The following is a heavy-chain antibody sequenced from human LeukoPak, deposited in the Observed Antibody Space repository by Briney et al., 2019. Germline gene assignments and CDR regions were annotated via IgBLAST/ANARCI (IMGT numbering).Heavy chain of an antibody. D-gene: IGHD6-13*01. V-gene: IGHV4-39*01. CDR2: IYYRGST. CDR3: ARAGIAAAGTIRGVKYFQH. J-gene: IGHJ1*01. Sequence: SETLSLTCTVSDGSINSSSYYWGWIRQPPGKGLEWIGNIYYRGSTYYNPSLNSRVTISIDRSKNQFSLKLSSVTAADTAVYYCARAGIAAAGTIRGVKYFQHWGQGTLVTVSS. CDR1: DGSINSSSYY.